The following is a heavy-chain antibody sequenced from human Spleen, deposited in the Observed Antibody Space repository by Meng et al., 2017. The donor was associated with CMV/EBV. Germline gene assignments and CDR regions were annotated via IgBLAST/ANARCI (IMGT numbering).Heavy chain of an antibody. D-gene: IGHD3-22*01. CDR1: GGSVSSGSYY. J-gene: IGHJ6*02. Sequence: SETLSLTCTVSGGSVSSGSYYWSWIRQPPGKGLEYIGYIYYSGSTNYNPSLKSRVTMSVDTSKNQFSLKLSSVTAADTAVYYCAKRGDSSGTYAMDVWGQGTTVTVSS. CDR3: AKRGDSSGTYAMDV. V-gene: IGHV4-61*01. CDR2: IYYSGST.